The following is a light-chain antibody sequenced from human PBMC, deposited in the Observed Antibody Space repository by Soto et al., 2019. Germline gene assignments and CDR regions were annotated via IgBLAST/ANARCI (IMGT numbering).Light chain of an antibody. CDR1: SSDVGGYNY. V-gene: IGLV2-14*01. J-gene: IGLJ2*01. CDR2: DVS. Sequence: QSVLTQPASVSRSPGQSITICGTGTSSDVGGYNYVSWYQQHPGKAPKLMIYDVSNRPSGVSNRFSGSKSGNTASLTISGLQTEDEADYYCISYTSSSTPVVFGGGTKLTVL. CDR3: ISYTSSSTPVV.